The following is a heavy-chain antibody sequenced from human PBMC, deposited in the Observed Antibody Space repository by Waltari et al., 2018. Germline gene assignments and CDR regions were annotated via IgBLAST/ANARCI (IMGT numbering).Heavy chain of an antibody. CDR2: ISYNERNI. D-gene: IGHD3-22*01. V-gene: IGHV3-30*04. CDR1: EFTFSSYA. CDR3: ARDYCDRTNCHGMDV. Sequence: QVQLVESGGGVVQPGRSLSLSCAASEFTFSSYALHWVRQAPGKGLEWVAVISYNERNIYYIDAVKGRFTISRDNSKKMLFLQMNSLRAEDTAVYYCARDYCDRTNCHGMDVWGQGTTVTVSS. J-gene: IGHJ6*02.